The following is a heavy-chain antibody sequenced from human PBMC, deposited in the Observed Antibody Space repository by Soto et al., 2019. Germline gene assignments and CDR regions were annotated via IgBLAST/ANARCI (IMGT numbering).Heavy chain of an antibody. CDR3: ARGYCSGGSCRNYYFDY. CDR1: GYTFTSYA. Sequence: GASVKVSCKASGYTFTSYAMHWVRQAPGQRLEWMGWINAGNGNTKYSQKFQGRVTITRDTSASTAYMELSSLRSEDTAVYYCARGYCSGGSCRNYYFDYWGQGTLVTVSS. J-gene: IGHJ4*02. CDR2: INAGNGNT. D-gene: IGHD2-15*01. V-gene: IGHV1-3*01.